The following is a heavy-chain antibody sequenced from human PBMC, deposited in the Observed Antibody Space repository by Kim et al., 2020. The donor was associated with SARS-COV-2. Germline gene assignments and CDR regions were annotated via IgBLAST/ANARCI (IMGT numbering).Heavy chain of an antibody. D-gene: IGHD3-10*01. CDR2: INTHNNDS. V-gene: IGHV1-18*04. CDR3: AKDVWFGDSAPSWFDP. CDR1: GYNFENYG. J-gene: IGHJ5*02. Sequence: ASVKVSCKASGYNFENYGITWVRQAPGQGLECMGWINTHNNDSKYVQKFQGRISMTADRSTNTVYMELRDLRPDDTAVYYCAKDVWFGDSAPSWFDPWGQGTLVAVSS.